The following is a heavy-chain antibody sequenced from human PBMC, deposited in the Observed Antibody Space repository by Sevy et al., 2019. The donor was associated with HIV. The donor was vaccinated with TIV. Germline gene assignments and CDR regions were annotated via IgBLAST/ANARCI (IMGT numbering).Heavy chain of an antibody. J-gene: IGHJ6*02. CDR1: GYTFTSYD. V-gene: IGHV1-8*01. Sequence: ASVKVSCEASGYTFTSYDINWVRQATGQGLEWMGWMSPNSGATGFAQKFQGRVTLTRNTSISTAYMEVSSLRSEDTAVYYCASGGNGDFWSYEYYYYGMDVWGQGTTLTVSS. D-gene: IGHD3-3*01. CDR3: ASGGNGDFWSYEYYYYGMDV. CDR2: MSPNSGAT.